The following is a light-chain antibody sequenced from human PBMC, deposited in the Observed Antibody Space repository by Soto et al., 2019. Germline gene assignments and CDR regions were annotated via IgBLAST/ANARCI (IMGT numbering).Light chain of an antibody. V-gene: IGLV2-8*01. J-gene: IGLJ2*01. Sequence: QSALTQPPSASGSPGQSVTISCTGTSSDVGGYNYVSWYQQHPGKAPKLMIYEVSMRPSGVPDRFSGSKSGNTASLTVSGLQAEDEADYYCSSYAGSNNFDVVFGGGTKLTVL. CDR3: SSYAGSNNFDVV. CDR1: SSDVGGYNY. CDR2: EVS.